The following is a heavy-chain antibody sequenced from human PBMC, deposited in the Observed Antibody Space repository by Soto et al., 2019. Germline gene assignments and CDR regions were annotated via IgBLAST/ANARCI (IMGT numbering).Heavy chain of an antibody. V-gene: IGHV1-3*01. J-gene: IGHJ3*02. Sequence: ASVKVSCKASGYTFTSYAMHWVRQAPGQRLEWMGWINAGNGNTKYSQKFQGRVTITRDTSASTAYMELSSLRSEDTAVYYCATDRNTETGFDIWGQGTMVTVSS. CDR1: GYTFTSYA. CDR2: INAGNGNT. D-gene: IGHD4-17*01. CDR3: ATDRNTETGFDI.